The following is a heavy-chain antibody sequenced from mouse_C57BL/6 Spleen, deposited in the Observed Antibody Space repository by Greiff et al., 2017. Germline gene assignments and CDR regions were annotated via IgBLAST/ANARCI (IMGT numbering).Heavy chain of an antibody. CDR2: IDPSDSYT. D-gene: IGHD3-1*01. J-gene: IGHJ4*01. Sequence: QVQLQQPGAELVRPGTSVKLSCKASGYTFTSYWMHWVKQRPGQGLEWIGVIDPSDSYTNYNQKFKGKATLTVDTSSSTAYMQLSSLTSEDSAVYYCARRAIDDEDYAMDYWGQGTSVTVSS. CDR1: GYTFTSYW. V-gene: IGHV1-59*01. CDR3: ARRAIDDEDYAMDY.